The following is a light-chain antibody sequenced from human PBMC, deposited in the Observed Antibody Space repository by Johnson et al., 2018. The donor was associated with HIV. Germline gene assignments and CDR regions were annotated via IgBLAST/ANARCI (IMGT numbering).Light chain of an antibody. CDR2: DNN. CDR1: SSNIGNNY. Sequence: QSVLTQPPSVSAAPGQKVTISCSGSSSNIGNNYVSWYQQLPGTAPKLLIYDNNKRPSGIPDRFSGSKSGTSATLGITGLQTGDEADYYCGTWDSSLSVVFGTGTKVTGL. J-gene: IGLJ1*01. CDR3: GTWDSSLSVV. V-gene: IGLV1-51*01.